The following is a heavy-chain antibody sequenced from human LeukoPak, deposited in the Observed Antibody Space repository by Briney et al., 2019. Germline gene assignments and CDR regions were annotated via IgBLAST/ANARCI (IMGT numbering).Heavy chain of an antibody. Sequence: GESLKISCKGSGYSFTSYWIGWVRQMPGKGLEWMGIIYPGDSDTRYSPSFQGQVTISADKSISTAYLQWSSLKASDTAMYYCARQRSTAYYDSSGLPYDAFDIWGQGTMVTVSS. V-gene: IGHV5-51*01. CDR2: IYPGDSDT. J-gene: IGHJ3*02. CDR1: GYSFTSYW. D-gene: IGHD3-22*01. CDR3: ARQRSTAYYDSSGLPYDAFDI.